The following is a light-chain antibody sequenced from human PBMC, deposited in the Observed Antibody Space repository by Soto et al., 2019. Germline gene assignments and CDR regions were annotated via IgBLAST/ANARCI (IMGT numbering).Light chain of an antibody. V-gene: IGLV2-23*01. Sequence: QSVLTQPASLSGSPGQSITISCTGTSSDVGSYNLVSWYQQHPGKAPKLMIYEGSKRPSGVSNRFSGSKSGNTASLTISGLQAEDEADYYCCSYAGSSSDVFGTGTKVTVL. CDR2: EGS. CDR1: SSDVGSYNL. CDR3: CSYAGSSSDV. J-gene: IGLJ1*01.